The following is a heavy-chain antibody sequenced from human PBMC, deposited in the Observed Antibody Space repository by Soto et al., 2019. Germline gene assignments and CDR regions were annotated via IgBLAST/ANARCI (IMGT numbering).Heavy chain of an antibody. J-gene: IGHJ5*02. V-gene: IGHV5-51*01. Sequence: GASLKISCKGSGYSFTSYWIGWVRQMPGKGLEWMGIIYPGDSDTRYSPSFQGQVTISADKSISTAYLQWSSLKASDTAMYYCARQDCSGDSCENWFDPWGQGTLVPVSS. CDR2: IYPGDSDT. CDR3: ARQDCSGDSCENWFDP. CDR1: GYSFTSYW. D-gene: IGHD2-15*01.